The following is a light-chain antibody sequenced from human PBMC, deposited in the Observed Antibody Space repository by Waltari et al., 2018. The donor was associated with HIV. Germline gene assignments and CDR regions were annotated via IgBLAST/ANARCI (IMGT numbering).Light chain of an antibody. Sequence: QARLTQPPSMSKGLRRTATLTCRGKSNNVAFQGTAWLQHHKGHPPKLLSYRNNNRPSGISEKFSASRSGNTAALTITGLQAEDEADYYCSAWDSSLNVWMFGGGTYLTVL. CDR3: SAWDSSLNVWM. CDR2: RNN. CDR1: SNNVAFQG. V-gene: IGLV10-54*04. J-gene: IGLJ3*02.